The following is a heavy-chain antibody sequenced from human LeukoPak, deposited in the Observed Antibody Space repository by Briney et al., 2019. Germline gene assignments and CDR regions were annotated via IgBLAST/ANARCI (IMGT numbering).Heavy chain of an antibody. V-gene: IGHV4-34*01. CDR1: GGSFSGYY. D-gene: IGHD1-26*01. CDR3: ARGGRSGATKT. Sequence: SETLSLTCAVYGGSFSGYYWSWIRQPPGKGLEWIGGINHSGSTNYNPSLKSRVTISVDTSKNQFSLKLSSVTAADTAVYYCARGGRSGATKTWGQGTLVTVSS. J-gene: IGHJ5*02. CDR2: INHSGST.